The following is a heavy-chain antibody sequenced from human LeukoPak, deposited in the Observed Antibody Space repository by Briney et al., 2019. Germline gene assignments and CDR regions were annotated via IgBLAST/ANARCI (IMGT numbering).Heavy chain of an antibody. V-gene: IGHV1-46*01. CDR1: GYTFTSYY. Sequence: ASVKVSCKASGYTFTSYYMHWVRRAPGQGLEWMGIINPSGGSTSYAQKFQGRVTMTRDTSTSTVYMELSSLRSEDTAVYYCARAPPRYDFWSGYPSTLDYWAREPWSPSPQ. CDR3: ARAPPRYDFWSGYPSTLDY. D-gene: IGHD3-3*01. CDR2: INPSGGST. J-gene: IGHJ4*02.